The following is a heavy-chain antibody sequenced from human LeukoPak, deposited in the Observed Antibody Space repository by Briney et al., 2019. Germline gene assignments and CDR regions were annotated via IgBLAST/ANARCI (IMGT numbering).Heavy chain of an antibody. Sequence: SETLSLTCIVSGGSLSSGDYYWSWIRQPPGKGLEWIGYIYYSGSTYYNPSLKSRVVISPDTSKNQFSLKLTSVTAADTAVYYCARESLGGHYFDYWGQGILVTVSS. D-gene: IGHD3-16*01. CDR3: ARESLGGHYFDY. J-gene: IGHJ4*02. V-gene: IGHV4-30-4*08. CDR2: IYYSGST. CDR1: GGSLSSGDYY.